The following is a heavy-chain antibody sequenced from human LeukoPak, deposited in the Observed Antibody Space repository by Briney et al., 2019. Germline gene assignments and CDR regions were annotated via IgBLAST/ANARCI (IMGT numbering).Heavy chain of an antibody. J-gene: IGHJ3*02. V-gene: IGHV2-70*11. CDR1: GFSLSTSGMC. D-gene: IGHD4-17*01. Sequence: SGPTLVNPTQTLTLTCTFSGFSLSTSGMCVTWIRQPPGKALEWLARIDWDDDKYYTTSLKTRLTIPKDTSRNQVVLTMTNMDPVDTATYYCARYTTVTTRDAYDIWGQGTMVTVSS. CDR2: IDWDDDK. CDR3: ARYTTVTTRDAYDI.